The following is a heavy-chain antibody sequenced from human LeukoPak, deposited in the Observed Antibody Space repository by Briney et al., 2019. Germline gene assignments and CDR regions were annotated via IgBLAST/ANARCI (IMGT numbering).Heavy chain of an antibody. CDR1: GYSFTSYW. D-gene: IGHD1-26*01. CDR2: IYPGDSDT. J-gene: IGHJ4*02. Sequence: GESLKISCKGSGYSFTSYWIGWVRQMPGKGLEWMGIIYPGDSDTRYSPSFQGQVTISADKSISTAYLQWSSLKASDTAMYYCARQGESVGATKGFGYWGQGTLVTVSS. V-gene: IGHV5-51*01. CDR3: ARQGESVGATKGFGY.